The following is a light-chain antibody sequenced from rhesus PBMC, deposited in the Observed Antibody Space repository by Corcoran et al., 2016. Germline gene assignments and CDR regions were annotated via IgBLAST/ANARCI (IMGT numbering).Light chain of an antibody. CDR2: AAS. V-gene: IGKV1S17*01. J-gene: IGKJ2*01. Sequence: DIQMTQSPSSLSASVGDRVTITCRASHGISNYSAWYQQKPGETPKLLLSAASELQSGIPSRFCGGGSGTEFTITISSLQSEDFASYYSPQYDSTPCSFGRGTKVKIK. CDR3: PQYDSTPCS. CDR1: HGISNY.